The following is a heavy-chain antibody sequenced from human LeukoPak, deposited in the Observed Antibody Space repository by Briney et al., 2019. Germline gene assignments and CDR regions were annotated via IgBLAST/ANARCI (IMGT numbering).Heavy chain of an antibody. Sequence: SETLSLTCTVSGGSISSYYWSWIRQPPGKGLEWIGYIYYSGSTNYNPSLKSRVNTSVDTSKNQFSLKLSSVTAADTAVYYCARDLSGDGYNFYFDYWGQGTLVTVSS. D-gene: IGHD5-24*01. V-gene: IGHV4-59*01. CDR3: ARDLSGDGYNFYFDY. CDR1: GGSISSYY. CDR2: IYYSGST. J-gene: IGHJ4*02.